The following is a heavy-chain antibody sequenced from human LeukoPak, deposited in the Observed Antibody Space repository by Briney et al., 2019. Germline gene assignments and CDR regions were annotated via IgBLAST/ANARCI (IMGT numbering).Heavy chain of an antibody. J-gene: IGHJ4*02. D-gene: IGHD3-10*01. CDR2: ISGSSGTT. Sequence: SGGSLRLSCAASGFTLSSHTVNWVRQAPGKGLEWVSGISGSSGTTYCADSVKGRVTISGDNSKNTLNLQMHSLSAADTAVYYCAKSGYGSGSYYNVYYFDYWGQGIPVTVSS. V-gene: IGHV3-23*01. CDR1: GFTLSSHT. CDR3: AKSGYGSGSYYNVYYFDY.